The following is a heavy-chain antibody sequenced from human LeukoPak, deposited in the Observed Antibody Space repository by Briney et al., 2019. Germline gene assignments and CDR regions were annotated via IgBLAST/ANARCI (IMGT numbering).Heavy chain of an antibody. CDR1: GFTFSSYW. CDR3: ARYSSSWSSYYYYGMDV. CDR2: IKQDGSEK. J-gene: IGHJ6*02. D-gene: IGHD6-13*01. V-gene: IGHV3-7*04. Sequence: PGGSLRLSCAASGFTFSSYWMSRVRQAPGKGLEWVANIKQDGSEKYYVDSVKGRFTISRDNAKNSLYLQMNSLRAEDTAVYYCARYSSSWSSYYYYGMDVWGQGTTVTVSS.